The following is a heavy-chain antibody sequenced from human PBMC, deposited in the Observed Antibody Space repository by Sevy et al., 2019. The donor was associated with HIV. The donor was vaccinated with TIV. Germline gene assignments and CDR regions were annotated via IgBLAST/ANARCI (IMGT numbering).Heavy chain of an antibody. J-gene: IGHJ4*02. D-gene: IGHD3-22*01. CDR2: FDPEDGET. CDR1: GYTLTELS. Sequence: ASVKVSCKVSGYTLTELSMHWVRQAPGKGLEWMGGFDPEDGETIYAQKFQGRVTMTEDTSTDTAYMELSSLRSEDTAVYYCATAYPLPGYYDSSGYYGWGQGTLVTVSS. V-gene: IGHV1-24*01. CDR3: ATAYPLPGYYDSSGYYG.